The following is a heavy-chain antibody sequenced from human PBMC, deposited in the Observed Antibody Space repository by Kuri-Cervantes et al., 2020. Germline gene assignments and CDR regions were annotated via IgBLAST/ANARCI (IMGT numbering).Heavy chain of an antibody. CDR3: IRDLAGAYGY. CDR1: GFTVSSNY. J-gene: IGHJ4*02. V-gene: IGHV3-53*01. Sequence: GESLKISCAASGFTVSSNYMSWVRQAPGKGLEWVSVIYSGGSTYYADSVKGRFTISRDNAKNTLYLQMSSLRVEDTAVYYCIRDLAGAYGYWGQGVVVTVSS. D-gene: IGHD6-19*01. CDR2: IYSGGST.